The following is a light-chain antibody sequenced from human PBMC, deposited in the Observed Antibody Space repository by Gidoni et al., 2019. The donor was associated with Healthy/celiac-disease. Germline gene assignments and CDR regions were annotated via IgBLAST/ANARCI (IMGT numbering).Light chain of an antibody. J-gene: IGLJ2*01. CDR3: AAWDDSLSGHVV. CDR1: SSHIGSNY. Sequence: QSVLTQPPSASGTPGQRVTISCSGSSSHIGSNYVYWYQQLPGTAPKLLIYRKNQRPSGVPDRFSGSKSGTSASLAISGLRSEDEADYYCAAWDDSLSGHVVFGGGTKLTVL. CDR2: RKN. V-gene: IGLV1-47*01.